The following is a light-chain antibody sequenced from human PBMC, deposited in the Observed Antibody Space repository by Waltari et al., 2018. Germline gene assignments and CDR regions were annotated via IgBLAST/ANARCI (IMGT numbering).Light chain of an antibody. J-gene: IGLJ3*02. CDR2: KCN. Sequence: QTVLPQEPSLSVSPGGTVTLPCALSSGSVSSTSYVTWYQQTPGQAPRTLVYKCNGRSSGVPDRFAGSILGNTAALTSTGAQSDDDSDYYCSMYMGSGIWVFGGGTKLTVL. CDR1: SGSVSSTSY. V-gene: IGLV8-61*01. CDR3: SMYMGSGIWV.